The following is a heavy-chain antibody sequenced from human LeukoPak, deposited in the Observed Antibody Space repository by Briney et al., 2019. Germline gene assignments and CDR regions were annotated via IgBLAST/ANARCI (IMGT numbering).Heavy chain of an antibody. D-gene: IGHD5-18*01. Sequence: GGSLRLSCAASGFTFSSYAMSWVRQAPGKGLEWVSAISGSGGSTYYADSVKGRFTISRDNSKNTLYLQMNSLRAEDTAVYYCAKARGCSYGYWDFQHWGQDTLVTVSS. CDR3: AKARGCSYGYWDFQH. CDR2: ISGSGGST. J-gene: IGHJ1*01. V-gene: IGHV3-23*01. CDR1: GFTFSSYA.